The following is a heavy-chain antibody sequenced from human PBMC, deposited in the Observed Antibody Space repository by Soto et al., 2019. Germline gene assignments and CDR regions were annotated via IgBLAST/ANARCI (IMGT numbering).Heavy chain of an antibody. V-gene: IGHV3-48*03. CDR3: ARSWGVYCSSTSCYSPWFDP. CDR1: GFTFSSYE. J-gene: IGHJ5*02. CDR2: ISSSASTI. Sequence: GGSLRLSCAASGFTFSSYEMNWVRQAPGKGLEWVSSISSSASTIYYADSVKGRFTISRDNAKNSLYLQMNSLRAEDTAVYYCARSWGVYCSSTSCYSPWFDPWGQVTLVTVSS. D-gene: IGHD2-2*02.